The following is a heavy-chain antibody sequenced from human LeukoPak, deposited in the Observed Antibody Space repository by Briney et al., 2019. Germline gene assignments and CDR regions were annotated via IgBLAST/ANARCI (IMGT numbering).Heavy chain of an antibody. CDR1: AFTISTYN. V-gene: IGHV3-21*01. D-gene: IGHD2-15*01. CDR2: ISSGSNYI. CDR3: ATVVEVGD. Sequence: GGSLRLSCAASAFTISTYNMNWVRQAPGKGLEWVSSISSGSNYIYYADSVKGRFTISRDNAKNSLYLQMNSLRPEDTAVYYCATVVEVGDWGQGALVTVSS. J-gene: IGHJ4*02.